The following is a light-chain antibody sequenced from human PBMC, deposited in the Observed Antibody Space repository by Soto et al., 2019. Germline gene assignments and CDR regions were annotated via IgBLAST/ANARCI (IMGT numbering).Light chain of an antibody. CDR3: QQYGSSPH. CDR2: GAS. J-gene: IGKJ4*01. V-gene: IGKV3-20*01. CDR1: QTIGDND. Sequence: EIVWTQSPDTLSLSPGERGTLSCRASQTIGDNDLAWYQQKPGQAPRLLIYGASSRATGIPDRFSGSGSGTDFTLTISSLEPEDFAVYYCQQYGSSPHFGGGTKVDIK.